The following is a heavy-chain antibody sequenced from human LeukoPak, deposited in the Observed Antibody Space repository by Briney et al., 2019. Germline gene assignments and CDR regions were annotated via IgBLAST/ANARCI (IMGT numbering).Heavy chain of an antibody. Sequence: PGGSLRLSCAASGFTFNNYAVSWVRQAPGKGLEWVSFISGGGGTSYYADSVKGRFTLSRDNSKSTLYLQMSSLRTEDTAVYYCAKNRGATYNYYTDVWGNGTTVTVSS. V-gene: IGHV3-23*01. CDR3: AKNRGATYNYYTDV. D-gene: IGHD4/OR15-4a*01. CDR2: ISGGGGTS. CDR1: GFTFNNYA. J-gene: IGHJ6*03.